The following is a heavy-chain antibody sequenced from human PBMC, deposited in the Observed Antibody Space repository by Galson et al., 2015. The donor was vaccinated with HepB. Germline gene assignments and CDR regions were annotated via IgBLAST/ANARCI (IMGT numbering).Heavy chain of an antibody. V-gene: IGHV1-69*13. D-gene: IGHD2-2*01. CDR3: ARDDIVVVPAATHYYYGMDV. CDR1: GGTFSSYA. Sequence: SVKVSCKASGGTFSSYAISWVRQAPGQGPEWMGGIIPIFGTANYAQKFQGRVTITADESTSTAHMELSSLRSEDTAVYYCARDDIVVVPAATHYYYGMDVWGQGTTVTVSS. J-gene: IGHJ6*02. CDR2: IIPIFGTA.